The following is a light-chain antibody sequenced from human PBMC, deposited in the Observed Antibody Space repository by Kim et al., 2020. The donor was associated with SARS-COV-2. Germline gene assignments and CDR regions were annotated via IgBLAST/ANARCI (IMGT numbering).Light chain of an antibody. CDR3: QQYDNWPSLT. CDR1: QSVSSN. Sequence: EKVMTQSPATLSVSPGERATLSCRASQSVSSNLAWYQQKPGQAPRLLIYGASTRATVVPARFSGSGSGTEFTLTISSLQSEDFAVYYCQQYDNWPSLTIGGGSKVDIK. V-gene: IGKV3-15*01. J-gene: IGKJ4*01. CDR2: GAS.